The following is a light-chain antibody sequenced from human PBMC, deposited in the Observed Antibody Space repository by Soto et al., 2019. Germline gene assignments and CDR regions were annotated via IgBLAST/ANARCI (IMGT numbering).Light chain of an antibody. V-gene: IGLV2-14*01. CDR2: EVT. CDR1: SSDVGAYNS. Sequence: QSVLTQPASVSGSPGQSIAISCTGTSSDVGAYNSVSWYQQHPGKAPKLIIYEVTNRPSGVSNRFSGSKSGNTASLTISGLQTEDEADYYCISFTGNFWVYGGGTKLTVL. CDR3: ISFTGNFWV. J-gene: IGLJ3*02.